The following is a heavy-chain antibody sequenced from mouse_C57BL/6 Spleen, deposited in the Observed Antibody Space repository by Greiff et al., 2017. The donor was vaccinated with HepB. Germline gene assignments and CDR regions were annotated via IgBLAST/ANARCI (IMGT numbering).Heavy chain of an antibody. Sequence: VQLQQSDAELVKPGASVKISCKVSGYTFTDHTIHWMKQRPEQGLEWIGYIYPRDGSTKYNEKFKGKATLTADKSSSTAYMQLNSLTSEDSAVYFCARERLYGSSYSYFDVWGTGTTVTVSS. J-gene: IGHJ1*03. D-gene: IGHD1-1*01. CDR1: GYTFTDHT. V-gene: IGHV1-78*01. CDR2: IYPRDGST. CDR3: ARERLYGSSYSYFDV.